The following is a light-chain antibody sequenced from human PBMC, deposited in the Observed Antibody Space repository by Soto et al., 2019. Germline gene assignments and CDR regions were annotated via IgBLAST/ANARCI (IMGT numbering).Light chain of an antibody. J-gene: IGKJ1*01. Sequence: VLTQSACTLALTPGERATLSCRASQSVTSTYLAWYQQQPGQAPRLLIYGASSRATGVPERFSGSGSATEITLTISRLEPTDFSVYFCHHHASTFGQGTKVDI. CDR3: HHHAST. CDR2: GAS. CDR1: QSVTSTY. V-gene: IGKV3-20*01.